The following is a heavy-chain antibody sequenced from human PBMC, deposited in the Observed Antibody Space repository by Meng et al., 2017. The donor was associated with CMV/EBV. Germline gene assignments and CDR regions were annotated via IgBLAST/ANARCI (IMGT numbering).Heavy chain of an antibody. Sequence: GESLKISCAASGFTFSGYGMHWVRQAPGKGLEWVAFIRYDGSNKYYADSVKGRFTISRGNSKNTLYLQMNSLRAEDTAVYYCAKGRIAAAGASPAYYYYYGMDVWGQGTTVTVSS. V-gene: IGHV3-30*02. CDR1: GFTFSGYG. D-gene: IGHD6-13*01. CDR3: AKGRIAAAGASPAYYYYYGMDV. CDR2: IRYDGSNK. J-gene: IGHJ6*02.